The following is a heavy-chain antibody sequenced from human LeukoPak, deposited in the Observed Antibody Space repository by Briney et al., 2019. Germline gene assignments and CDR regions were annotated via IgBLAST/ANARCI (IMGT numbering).Heavy chain of an antibody. CDR3: AKSEGGRCLLPSDY. CDR1: GLTFGSYA. Sequence: GGSLRLSCAASGLTFGSYAMSWVRQAPGKGPEWVSCISYTGVSTFYADSVKGRFTISRDNSKNTMFLQMNSLRAEDTAIYYCAKSEGGRCLLPSDYWGQGTLVTVSS. J-gene: IGHJ4*02. CDR2: ISYTGVST. D-gene: IGHD2-15*01. V-gene: IGHV3-23*01.